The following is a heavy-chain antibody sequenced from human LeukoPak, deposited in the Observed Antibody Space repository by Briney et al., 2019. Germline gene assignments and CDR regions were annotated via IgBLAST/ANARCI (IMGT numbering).Heavy chain of an antibody. Sequence: GGSLRLSCTVSGFTVSSNSMSWVRQAPGKGLEWVSFIYSGGSTHYSDSVKGRFTISRDNSKNTLYLQMNSLRAGDTAVYYCARRAGAYSHPYDYWGQGTLVTVSS. J-gene: IGHJ4*02. CDR2: IYSGGST. CDR3: ARRAGAYSHPYDY. D-gene: IGHD4/OR15-4a*01. V-gene: IGHV3-53*01. CDR1: GFTVSSNS.